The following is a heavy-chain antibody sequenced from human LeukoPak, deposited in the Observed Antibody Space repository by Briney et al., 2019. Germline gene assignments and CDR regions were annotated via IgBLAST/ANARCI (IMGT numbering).Heavy chain of an antibody. CDR3: AKDIDSVARYTFDY. D-gene: IGHD2-2*02. CDR2: ISWNSGNI. V-gene: IGHV3-9*01. Sequence: GESLRLSCAASGFTFDDYAMHWVRQAPGKGLEWVSGISWNSGNIGYADSVKGRFTISRDNAKNSLYLQMNSLRAEDTALYYCAKDIDSVARYTFDYWGQGTLVTVSS. J-gene: IGHJ4*02. CDR1: GFTFDDYA.